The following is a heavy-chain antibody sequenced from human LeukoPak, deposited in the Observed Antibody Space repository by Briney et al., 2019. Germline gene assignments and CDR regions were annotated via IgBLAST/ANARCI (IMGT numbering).Heavy chain of an antibody. Sequence: GAPVKVSCKASGYSFIVYYMHWVRQAPGQGLEWMGWINPLSGDTTYAQKFQGRVTITRDTSTSTAYLELSSLRSDDTAVYYCATADSSTLFDYWGQGTLVTVSS. CDR3: ATADSSTLFDY. J-gene: IGHJ4*02. CDR2: INPLSGDT. CDR1: GYSFIVYY. V-gene: IGHV1-2*02. D-gene: IGHD6-13*01.